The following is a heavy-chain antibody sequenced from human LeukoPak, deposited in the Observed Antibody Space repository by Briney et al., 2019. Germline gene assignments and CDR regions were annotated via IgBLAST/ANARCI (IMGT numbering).Heavy chain of an antibody. CDR2: IIPILGIA. Sequence: SVKVSCKASGYTFTSYGISWVRQAPGQGLEWMGRIIPILGIANYAQKFQGRVTITADKSTSTAYMELSSLRSEDTAVYYCARGPAYSGSYYGDWGHYFDYWGQGTLVTVSS. J-gene: IGHJ4*02. D-gene: IGHD1-26*01. CDR3: ARGPAYSGSYYGDWGHYFDY. CDR1: GYTFTSYG. V-gene: IGHV1-69*04.